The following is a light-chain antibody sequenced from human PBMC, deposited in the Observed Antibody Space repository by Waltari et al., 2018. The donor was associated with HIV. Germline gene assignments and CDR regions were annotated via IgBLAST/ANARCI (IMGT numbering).Light chain of an antibody. CDR3: CSYAGRSTLV. CDR2: EGS. V-gene: IGLV2-23*01. J-gene: IGLJ2*01. CDR1: SSDVGSYNL. Sequence: QSALTQSASVSGSPGQSITISCTRTSSDVGSYNLVSWYQQRPGKAPKLTIYEGSKRPSGVSNRFAGSKSGNTASLTISGLQAEDEADYFCCSYAGRSTLVFGGGTKLTVL.